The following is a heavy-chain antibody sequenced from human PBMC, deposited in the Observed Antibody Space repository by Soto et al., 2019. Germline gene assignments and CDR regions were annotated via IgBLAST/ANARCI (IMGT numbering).Heavy chain of an antibody. CDR2: ITVVTGNT. Sequence: QLVASGGDLVQPGGSLRLSCEASGFSMSGYSMCWVRQSAGKGLEWLAYITVVTGNTRYADSVKGRFTISADRGRNSVFLQLNSLRDEDTAVYYCVRDRALAGDMAHGDFWGQGTLVTVSS. J-gene: IGHJ4*01. V-gene: IGHV3-48*02. D-gene: IGHD6-19*01. CDR1: GFSMSGYS. CDR3: VRDRALAGDMAHGDF.